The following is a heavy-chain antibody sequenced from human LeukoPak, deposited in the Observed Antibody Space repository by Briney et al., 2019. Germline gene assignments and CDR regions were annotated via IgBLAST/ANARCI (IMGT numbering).Heavy chain of an antibody. CDR1: GGSISSYY. V-gene: IGHV4-59*01. Sequence: PSETLSLTCTVSGGSISSYYWSWIRQPPGKGLEWIGYIYYSGSTNYNPSLKSRVTISVGTSKNQFSLKLSSVTAADTAVYYCARGRHNYDFWSGYYLYFDYWGQGTLVTVSS. J-gene: IGHJ4*02. D-gene: IGHD3-3*01. CDR3: ARGRHNYDFWSGYYLYFDY. CDR2: IYYSGST.